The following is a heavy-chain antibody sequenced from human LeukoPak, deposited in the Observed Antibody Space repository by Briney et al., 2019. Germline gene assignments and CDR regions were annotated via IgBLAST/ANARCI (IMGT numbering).Heavy chain of an antibody. CDR3: AREYD. CDR2: IKFDGSEK. CDR1: GFAFSSQA. J-gene: IGHJ4*02. Sequence: GGSLRLSCAASGFAFSSQAMGWVRQAPGKGLEWVASIKFDGSEKYYVDSVKGRFTISRDNAKNSLYLQMNSLRVEDTAVYYCAREYDWGQGTLVTVSS. V-gene: IGHV3-7*04. D-gene: IGHD3-16*01.